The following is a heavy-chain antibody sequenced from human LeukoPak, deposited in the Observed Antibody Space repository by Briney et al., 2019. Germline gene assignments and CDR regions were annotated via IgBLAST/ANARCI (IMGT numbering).Heavy chain of an antibody. CDR3: ARDGSGNFLPYFFDY. D-gene: IGHD3-10*01. J-gene: IGHJ4*02. CDR2: INAGNGNT. V-gene: IGHV1-3*01. CDR1: GYTFSSYA. Sequence: RASVKVSCKASGYTFSSYAFHWVRHAPGQRLEWMGWINAGNGNTKYSQKFQGRVTITRDTSASTAYMELSSLRSEDTAVYCCARDGSGNFLPYFFDYWGQGALVTVSS.